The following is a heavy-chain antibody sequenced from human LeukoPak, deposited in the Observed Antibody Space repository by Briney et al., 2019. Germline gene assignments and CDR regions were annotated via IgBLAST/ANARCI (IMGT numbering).Heavy chain of an antibody. CDR2: INPNSGGT. CDR3: ARLFITHYQLLAIDAFDI. D-gene: IGHD2-2*01. V-gene: IGHV1-2*02. J-gene: IGHJ3*02. Sequence: ASVKVSCKASGYTFTGYYMHWVRQAPGQGLEWMGWINPNSGGTNYAQKFQGRVTMTRDTSISTAYMELSRLRSDDTAVYYCARLFITHYQLLAIDAFDIWGQGTMVTVSS. CDR1: GYTFTGYY.